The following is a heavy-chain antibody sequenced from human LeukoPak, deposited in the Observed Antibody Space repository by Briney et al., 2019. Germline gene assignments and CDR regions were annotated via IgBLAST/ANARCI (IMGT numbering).Heavy chain of an antibody. D-gene: IGHD3-22*01. V-gene: IGHV6-1*01. CDR1: GDSVSSNSAA. CDR2: TYYRSRWYN. J-gene: IGHJ4*02. CDR3: AREDTTGYYSAFDY. Sequence: SQTLSLTCAISGDSVSSNSAAWNWIRQSPSRGLEWLGRTYYRSRWYNDYVVSVRSRITINPDTAKNQFSLHLNSVTPEDTAVYYCAREDTTGYYSAFDYWGQGTQVTVSS.